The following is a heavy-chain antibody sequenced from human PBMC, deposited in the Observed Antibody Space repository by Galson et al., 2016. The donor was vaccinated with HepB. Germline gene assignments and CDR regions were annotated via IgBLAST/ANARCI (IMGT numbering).Heavy chain of an antibody. CDR2: IYYSGST. Sequence: TLSLTCTVSGGSISTGGFYWSWIRQHPGKGLEWIGYIYYSGSTYYTPSLKSRVTISVDTSKNQFSLILRSVAAADTAVYYCARHFTSVPELGFDPWGRGTLVSVSS. V-gene: IGHV4-31*03. CDR1: GGSISTGGFY. D-gene: IGHD4-17*01. CDR3: ARHFTSVPELGFDP. J-gene: IGHJ5*02.